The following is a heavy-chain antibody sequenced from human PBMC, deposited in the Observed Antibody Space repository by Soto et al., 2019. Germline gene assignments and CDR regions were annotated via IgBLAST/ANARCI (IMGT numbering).Heavy chain of an antibody. CDR3: ARCAPFNHAALEYLYYMDV. Sequence: QVQLVQSGAEVKKPGASVKVSCKASGYIFTSYNINWVRQAAGHGLEWMGWVNPDSGHTVYAQKFQGRVTMTRDTSRGTGHLELRSLTPEDTAVYYCARCAPFNHAALEYLYYMDVRGKGASVTVS. CDR1: GYIFTSYN. J-gene: IGHJ6*03. V-gene: IGHV1-8*02. CDR2: VNPDSGHT. D-gene: IGHD2-2*01.